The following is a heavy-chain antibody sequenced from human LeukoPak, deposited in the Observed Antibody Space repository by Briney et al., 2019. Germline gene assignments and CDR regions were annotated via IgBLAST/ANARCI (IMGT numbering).Heavy chain of an antibody. V-gene: IGHV1-2*07. D-gene: IGHD6-13*01. CDR2: INPNSGGT. Sequence: ASVKVSCKASGYTFTDYYIHWVRQAPGQGLEWMGWINPNSGGTNYAHKFLGRVIMTGDTSISIAYMDLSGLRSDDTAVYFCARGTGAGGRGRLDSWGQGTLVTVSS. CDR3: ARGTGAGGRGRLDS. J-gene: IGHJ4*02. CDR1: GYTFTDYY.